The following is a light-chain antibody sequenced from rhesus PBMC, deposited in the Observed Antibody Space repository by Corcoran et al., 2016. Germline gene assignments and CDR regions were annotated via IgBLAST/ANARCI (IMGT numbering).Light chain of an antibody. Sequence: DIQMTQSPSSLSASVGDRVTITCRASQGISNWLAWYQQKPGKAPKLLIYRASNLETGVPSRFSGSGSGTDFTLPLSSLQPEDIATYYCQQPDTSPRTFGQGTKVEIK. V-gene: IGKV1-69*01. CDR2: RAS. CDR3: QQPDTSPRT. CDR1: QGISNW. J-gene: IGKJ1*01.